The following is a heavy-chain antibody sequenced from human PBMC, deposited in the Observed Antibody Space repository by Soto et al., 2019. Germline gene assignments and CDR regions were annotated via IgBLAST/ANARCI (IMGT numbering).Heavy chain of an antibody. V-gene: IGHV1-69*06. CDR3: ARYHRVTHTMFGGIITTSHSFDI. Sequence: ASVKVSCKASGGTFSSYAISWVRQAPGQGLEWMGGIIPIFGKANYAQKFQGRVTITADTSTSTAYMELSSLRSEDTAVYYCARYHRVTHTMFGGIITTSHSFDIWGQGTLVTVSS. CDR1: GGTFSSYA. D-gene: IGHD3-22*01. CDR2: IIPIFGKA. J-gene: IGHJ3*02.